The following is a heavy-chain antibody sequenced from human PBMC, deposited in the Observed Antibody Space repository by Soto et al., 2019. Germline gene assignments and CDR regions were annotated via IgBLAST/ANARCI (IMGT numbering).Heavy chain of an antibody. D-gene: IGHD2-21*01. CDR3: ARVSPSSNSDY. V-gene: IGHV3-66*01. CDR2: IYSGGST. CDR1: GFTVSSNY. J-gene: IGHJ4*02. Sequence: GESLSLSCAASGFTVSSNYMSWVRQAPGKGLEWVSVIYSGGSTYYADSVKGRFTISRDNSKNTLYLQMNSLRAEDTAVYYCARVSPSSNSDYWGQGTLVTVSS.